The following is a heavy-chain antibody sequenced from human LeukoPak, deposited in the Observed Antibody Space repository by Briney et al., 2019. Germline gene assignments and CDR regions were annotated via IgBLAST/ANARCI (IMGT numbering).Heavy chain of an antibody. CDR1: GFTVRSNY. Sequence: GGSLRLSCAVFGFTVRSNYMSWVRQAPGKGPEWVSTISIDGGRTHYADSVKGRFTVSRDTSKNTLYLQMNSLRAEDTAVYYCARKGIGSSRYQNMDVLGKGTTVTVFS. CDR3: ARKGIGSSRYQNMDV. CDR2: ISIDGGRT. V-gene: IGHV3-23*01. D-gene: IGHD6-25*01. J-gene: IGHJ6*03.